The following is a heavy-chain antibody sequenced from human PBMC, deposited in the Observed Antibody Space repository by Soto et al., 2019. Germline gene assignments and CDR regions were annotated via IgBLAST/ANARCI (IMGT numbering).Heavy chain of an antibody. Sequence: ASETLSLTCTVSGGSISSGGYYWSWIRQHPGKGLEWIGYIYYSGSTYYNPSLKSRVTISVDTSKNQFSLKLSSVTAADTAVYYCARSISSILDYWGQGTLVTVYS. V-gene: IGHV4-31*03. CDR1: GGSISSGGYY. J-gene: IGHJ4*02. CDR3: ARSISSILDY. CDR2: IYYSGST. D-gene: IGHD3-9*01.